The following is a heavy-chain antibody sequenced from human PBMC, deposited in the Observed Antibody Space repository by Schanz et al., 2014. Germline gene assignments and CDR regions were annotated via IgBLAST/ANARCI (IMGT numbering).Heavy chain of an antibody. D-gene: IGHD2-21*01. CDR1: GGSISSAY. V-gene: IGHV4-31*03. Sequence: QVQLQESGPGLVKPSETLSLTCTVSGGSISSAYWSWIRQHPGKGLEWIGDNSYYEASSYNPALRSRVALSLDTSKNQFSLSLLSVTAADTAVYFCARRKSDYGGPRDWFDPWGQGILVTVSS. CDR3: ARRKSDYGGPRDWFDP. CDR2: NSYYEAS. J-gene: IGHJ5*02.